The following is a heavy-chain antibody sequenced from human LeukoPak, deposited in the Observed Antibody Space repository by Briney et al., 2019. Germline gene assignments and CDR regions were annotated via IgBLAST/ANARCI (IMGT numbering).Heavy chain of an antibody. D-gene: IGHD3-3*01. J-gene: IGHJ4*02. CDR3: ARASRKRFLESGYGY. CDR1: GYTFSSYD. Sequence: ASVKVSCKASGYTFSSYDINWVRQATGQGLEWMGWMNPNRGNTGYAQKFQGRVTMTRNTSISTAYMELSSLRSEVTAVYYCARASRKRFLESGYGYWGQGTLVTVSS. CDR2: MNPNRGNT. V-gene: IGHV1-8*01.